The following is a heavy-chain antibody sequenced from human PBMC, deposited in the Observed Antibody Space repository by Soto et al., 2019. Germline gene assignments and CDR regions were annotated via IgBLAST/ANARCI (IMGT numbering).Heavy chain of an antibody. V-gene: IGHV3-30-3*01. CDR2: ISYDGSNK. CDR3: ARDSRYSDGFDY. Sequence: QVQLVESGGGVVQPGRSLRLSCAASGFTFSSYAMHWVRQAPGKGLEWVAVISYDGSNKYYADSVKGRFTISRDNSKNTLYLQKNSLRAEDTAVYYCARDSRYSDGFDYWGQGTLVTVSS. J-gene: IGHJ4*02. D-gene: IGHD5-18*01. CDR1: GFTFSSYA.